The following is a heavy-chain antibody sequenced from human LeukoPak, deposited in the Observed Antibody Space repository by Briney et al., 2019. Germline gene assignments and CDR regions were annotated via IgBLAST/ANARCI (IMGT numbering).Heavy chain of an antibody. CDR1: GDSVSSNNAA. J-gene: IGHJ6*02. CDR2: TYYRSKWYN. V-gene: IGHV6-1*01. Sequence: SQTLSLTCAISGDSVSSNNAAWNWIRQSPSRGLEWLGRTYYRSKWYNEYAESVKSRVTVYADTSKNQFSLQLRSMTPEDTAVYYCARGVTTETSGYDYHGMDVWGQGTTVTVSS. D-gene: IGHD4-11*01. CDR3: ARGVTTETSGYDYHGMDV.